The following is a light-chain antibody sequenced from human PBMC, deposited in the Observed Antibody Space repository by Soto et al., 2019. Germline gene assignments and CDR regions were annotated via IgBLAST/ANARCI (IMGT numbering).Light chain of an antibody. CDR2: GAS. CDR1: QTINNN. Sequence: VVTQAPAALSVSPGARATLSCMASQTINNNVAWYQLKDGQVPRLVIYGASTRATDIPARFSGSGSGTEFTRTISSLQSEDFGEYCQQYNNWPQTFGQGTKVDIK. V-gene: IGKV3-15*01. J-gene: IGKJ1*01. CDR3: QQYNNWPQT.